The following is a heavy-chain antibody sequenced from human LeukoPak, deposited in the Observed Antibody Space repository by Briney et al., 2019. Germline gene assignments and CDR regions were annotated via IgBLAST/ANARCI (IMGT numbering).Heavy chain of an antibody. D-gene: IGHD3-10*01. V-gene: IGHV4-4*07. CDR3: ARDSIYGSGSDAFDI. CDR1: GSSISSYY. J-gene: IGHJ3*02. CDR2: IYTSGST. Sequence: SETLSLTCTVSGSSISSYYWSWIRQPAGKGLEWIGRIYTSGSTNYNPSLKSRVTMSVDTSKNQFSLKLSSVTAADTAVYYCARDSIYGSGSDAFDIWGQGTMVTVSS.